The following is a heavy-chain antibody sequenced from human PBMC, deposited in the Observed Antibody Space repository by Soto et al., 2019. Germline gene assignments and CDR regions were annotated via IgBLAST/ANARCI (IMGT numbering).Heavy chain of an antibody. CDR2: INAGNGNT. Sequence: ASVKVSCKASGYTFTSYAMHWVRQAPGQRLEWMGWINAGNGNTKYSQKLQGRVTMTTDTSTSTAYMELRSLRSDDTAVYYCAKARDYGDFAYWGQGTLVTVSS. V-gene: IGHV1-3*01. CDR3: AKARDYGDFAY. J-gene: IGHJ4*02. D-gene: IGHD4-17*01. CDR1: GYTFTSYA.